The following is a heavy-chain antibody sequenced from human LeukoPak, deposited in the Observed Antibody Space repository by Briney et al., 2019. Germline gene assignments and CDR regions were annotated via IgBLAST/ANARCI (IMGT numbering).Heavy chain of an antibody. CDR2: IYYSGST. J-gene: IGHJ6*03. Sequence: SETLSLTCTVSGGSISSSSYYWRWIRQPPGKGLEWIGSIYYSGSTYYNPSRKSRVTISVDTSKNQFSLHLRSVTAADTALYYCARETQTYYNYDSGFNALDYFYYYMDVWGKGTTVTISS. V-gene: IGHV4-39*07. D-gene: IGHD5-24*01. CDR1: GGSISSSSYY. CDR3: ARETQTYYNYDSGFNALDYFYYYMDV.